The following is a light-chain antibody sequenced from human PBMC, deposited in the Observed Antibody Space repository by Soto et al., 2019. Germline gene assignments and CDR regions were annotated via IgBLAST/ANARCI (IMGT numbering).Light chain of an antibody. J-gene: IGKJ3*01. CDR3: QQTYSAPFT. V-gene: IGKV1-39*01. CDR2: TAY. CDR1: QRLFNF. Sequence: DIQMTQSPSSLSASVGDSVTLTCRASQRLFNFLNWYQQAPGRAPKLLISTAYKLQSGVPSRFSGSESGTEFTLTISSLQPEDFAIYFCQQTYSAPFTFGPGTKVDVK.